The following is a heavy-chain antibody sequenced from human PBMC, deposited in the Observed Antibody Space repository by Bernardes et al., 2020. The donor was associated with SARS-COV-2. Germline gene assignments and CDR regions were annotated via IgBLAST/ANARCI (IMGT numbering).Heavy chain of an antibody. CDR3: ARGETYYNGSGSYYTVDY. J-gene: IGHJ4*02. CDR1: GYTFTSYD. V-gene: IGHV1-8*01. CDR2: MNPNSDHT. Sequence: ASVKVSCKASGYTFTSYDIDWVRQATGQGLEWMGWMNPNSDHTGYAQKFQGRVTMTRDTSISTAYMELSSLRSEDTAVYYCARGETYYNGSGSYYTVDYWAQGTLVTVSS. D-gene: IGHD3-10*01.